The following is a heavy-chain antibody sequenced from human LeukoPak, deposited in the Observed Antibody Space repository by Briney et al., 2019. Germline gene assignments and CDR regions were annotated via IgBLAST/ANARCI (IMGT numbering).Heavy chain of an antibody. CDR1: GGSISSYY. CDR2: IYSSGST. CDR3: ARHSGSGWASPFDY. D-gene: IGHD6-19*01. V-gene: IGHV4-59*08. J-gene: IGHJ4*02. Sequence: SETLSLTCTVSGGSISSYYWSWIRQPPGKGLEWIGYIYSSGSTNYNPSLKSRVTISVDTSKNQFSLKLSSVTAADTAVYYCARHSGSGWASPFDYWGQGTLVTVSS.